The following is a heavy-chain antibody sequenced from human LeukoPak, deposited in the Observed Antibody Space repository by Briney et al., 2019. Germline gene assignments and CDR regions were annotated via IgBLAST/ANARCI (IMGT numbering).Heavy chain of an antibody. Sequence: GGSLRLSCAASGFTFSDYYMSWIRQAPGKGLEWVSYISSSGSTIYYADSVKGRFTISRDNSKNTLYLQMNSLRAEDTAVYYCAKEGGRSRLDVWGKGTTVTVSS. CDR3: AKEGGRSRLDV. V-gene: IGHV3-11*01. CDR2: ISSSGSTI. J-gene: IGHJ6*04. CDR1: GFTFSDYY. D-gene: IGHD1-26*01.